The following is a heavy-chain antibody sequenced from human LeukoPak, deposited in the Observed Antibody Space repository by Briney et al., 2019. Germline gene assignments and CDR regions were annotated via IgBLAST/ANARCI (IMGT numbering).Heavy chain of an antibody. Sequence: SQTLSLTCAISGDSVSSNSVTWNWIRQSPSRGLEWLGRTYYRSTWYNDHAVSVRGRITVNPDTSKNQFSLHLNSVTPEDTAVYYCARRLTQYDCFDPWGQGILVTVSS. CDR3: ARRLTQYDCFDP. V-gene: IGHV6-1*01. D-gene: IGHD2-2*01. CDR1: GDSVSSNSVT. J-gene: IGHJ5*02. CDR2: TYYRSTWYN.